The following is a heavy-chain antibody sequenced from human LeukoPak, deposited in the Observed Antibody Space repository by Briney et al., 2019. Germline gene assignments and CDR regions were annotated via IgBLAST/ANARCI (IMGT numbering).Heavy chain of an antibody. CDR2: MNPNSGNT. Sequence: ASVKVSCKASGYTFTSYYMHWVRQAPGQGLEWMGWMNPNSGNTGYAQKFQGRVTMTRNTSISTAYMELSSLRSEDTAVYYCARRDGQNDAFDIWGQGTMVTVSS. CDR1: GYTFTSYY. CDR3: ARRDGQNDAFDI. D-gene: IGHD5-24*01. J-gene: IGHJ3*02. V-gene: IGHV1-8*02.